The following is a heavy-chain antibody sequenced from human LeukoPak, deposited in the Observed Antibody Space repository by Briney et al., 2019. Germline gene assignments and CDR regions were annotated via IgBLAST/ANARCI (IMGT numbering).Heavy chain of an antibody. J-gene: IGHJ4*02. CDR2: ISAYNGRT. D-gene: IGHD1-26*01. Sequence: ASVKVSCKASGYTFTSSYINWVRQAPGQRLEWMGWISAYNGRTNYAQKFQGRVTMTTDSSTSTAYMDLASLRSDDTAVYYCARGGTYYPCIDYWGQGALVTVSS. V-gene: IGHV1-18*01. CDR3: ARGGTYYPCIDY. CDR1: GYTFTSSY.